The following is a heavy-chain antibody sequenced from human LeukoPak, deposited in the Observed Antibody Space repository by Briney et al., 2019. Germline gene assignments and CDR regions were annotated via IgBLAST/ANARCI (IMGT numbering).Heavy chain of an antibody. D-gene: IGHD6-13*01. CDR2: IIPIFGTA. CDR1: GGTFSSYA. J-gene: IGHJ6*03. CDR3: ARGYRSWYASYSVPYYYYYMDV. V-gene: IGHV1-69*05. Sequence: GSSVKVSCKASGGTFSSYAISWVRQAPGQGLEWMGGIIPIFGTANCAQKFQGRVTITTDESTSTAYMELSSLRSEDTAVYYCARGYRSWYASYSVPYYYYYMDVWSKGTTVTVSS.